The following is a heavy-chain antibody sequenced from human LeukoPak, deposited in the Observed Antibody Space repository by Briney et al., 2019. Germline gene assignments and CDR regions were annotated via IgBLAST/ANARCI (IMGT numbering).Heavy chain of an antibody. D-gene: IGHD3-10*01. CDR2: ISSNSLHI. J-gene: IGHJ4*02. Sequence: GGSLRLSCAASGFTFSDQSMNWVRQAPGKGLEWVSSISSNSLHIFYADSVKGRFTISRDNAKNSLYLQMDNLRAEDTAVYYCVGPDSQFDCWGQGTLVTVSS. V-gene: IGHV3-21*01. CDR3: VGPDSQFDC. CDR1: GFTFSDQS.